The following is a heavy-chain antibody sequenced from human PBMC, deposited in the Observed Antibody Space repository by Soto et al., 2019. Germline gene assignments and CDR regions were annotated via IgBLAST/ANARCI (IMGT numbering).Heavy chain of an antibody. CDR1: GGSISSSNW. J-gene: IGHJ6*02. Sequence: SETLSLTCAVSGGSISSSNWWSWVRQPPGKGLEWIGEIYHSGSTNYNPSLKSRVTISVDKSKNQFSLKLSSVTAADTAVYYCACIFSGGYGYGFYYDGMDVWGQGITVT. CDR3: ACIFSGGYGYGFYYDGMDV. D-gene: IGHD5-18*01. V-gene: IGHV4-4*02. CDR2: IYHSGST.